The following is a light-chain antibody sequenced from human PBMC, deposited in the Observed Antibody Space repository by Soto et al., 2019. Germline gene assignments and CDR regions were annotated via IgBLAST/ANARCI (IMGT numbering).Light chain of an antibody. CDR2: DAS. V-gene: IGKV3-11*01. Sequence: EIVLTQSPATLSLSPGERATLSCRASQSVSSYLAWYQQKPGQAPRLLIYDASNRATGIPARFSGSGSGTDFTLTISSLEPEDFAVYYCQQRSNWRYTFVQGTQLEI. J-gene: IGKJ2*01. CDR3: QQRSNWRYT. CDR1: QSVSSY.